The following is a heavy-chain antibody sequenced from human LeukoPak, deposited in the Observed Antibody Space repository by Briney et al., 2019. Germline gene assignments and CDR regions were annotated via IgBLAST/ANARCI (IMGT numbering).Heavy chain of an antibody. J-gene: IGHJ4*02. CDR3: ARLIGSGSYYYNYFDY. CDR1: GYTFTSYG. D-gene: IGHD1-26*01. CDR2: ISAYNGNT. V-gene: IGHV1-18*01. Sequence: ASVKVSCNASGYTFTSYGISWVRQAPGQGLEWMGWISAYNGNTNYAQKLQGRVTMTTDTSTSTAYMELRSLRSDDTAVYYCARLIGSGSYYYNYFDYWGQGTLVTVSS.